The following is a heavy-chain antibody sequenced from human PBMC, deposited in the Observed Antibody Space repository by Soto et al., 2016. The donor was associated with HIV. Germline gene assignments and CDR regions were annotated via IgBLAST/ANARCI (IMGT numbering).Heavy chain of an antibody. CDR2: MNPNSGNT. J-gene: IGHJ5*02. V-gene: IGHV1-8*03. Sequence: QVQLVQSGAEVKKPGASVKVSCKASGYTFTSYDINWVRQATGQGLEWMGWMNPNSGNTGYAQKFQGRVTITRNSSISTAYMELSSLRSEDTAVYYCAKGRRIGGAGQGWFDPWGPGNPGHRLL. CDR1: GYTFTSYD. D-gene: IGHD2-15*01. CDR3: AKGRRIGGAGQGWFDP.